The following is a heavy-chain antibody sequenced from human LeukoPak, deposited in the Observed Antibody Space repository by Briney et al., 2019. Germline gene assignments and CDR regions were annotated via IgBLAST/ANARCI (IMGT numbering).Heavy chain of an antibody. J-gene: IGHJ4*02. Sequence: PGGSLRLSCAASGFTFDDYGMSWVRQAPGKGLEWVSTIGSGGSTYYADTVKGRFTISRDNSKNTLSLQMNSLRAEDTAVYYCAKRGTAGSWNPEDYWGQGTLVTVSS. CDR1: GFTFDDYG. D-gene: IGHD1-1*01. V-gene: IGHV3-23*01. CDR3: AKRGTAGSWNPEDY. CDR2: IGSGGST.